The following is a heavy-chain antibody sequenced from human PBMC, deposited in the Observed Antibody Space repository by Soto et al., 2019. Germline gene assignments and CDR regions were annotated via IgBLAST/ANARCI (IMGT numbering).Heavy chain of an antibody. CDR2: INPSSGGT. D-gene: IGHD3-10*01. Sequence: EASVKVSCKASGYTFTGYYMHWVRQAPGQGLEWMGWINPSSGGTNYAQKFQGWVTMTRDTSISTAYLELSRLRSDDTAVYYCSRSKLLWFGELFYYYYGMDVWGQGTTVTVSS. CDR1: GYTFTGYY. CDR3: SRSKLLWFGELFYYYYGMDV. V-gene: IGHV1-2*04. J-gene: IGHJ6*02.